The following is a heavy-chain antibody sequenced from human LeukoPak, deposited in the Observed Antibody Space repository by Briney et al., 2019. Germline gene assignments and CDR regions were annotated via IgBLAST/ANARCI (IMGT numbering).Heavy chain of an antibody. CDR1: GFTFSSYG. J-gene: IGHJ4*02. CDR2: IWYDGNNK. V-gene: IGHV3-33*01. D-gene: IGHD6-19*01. Sequence: PGRSLRLSCAASGFTFSSYGMHWVRQAPGKGLEWVAVIWYDGNNKYYADSVRGRFTISRDNSKNTLYLQMNSLRAEDTAVFYCARAEQWLATTTWGQGTLVTVSS. CDR3: ARAEQWLATTT.